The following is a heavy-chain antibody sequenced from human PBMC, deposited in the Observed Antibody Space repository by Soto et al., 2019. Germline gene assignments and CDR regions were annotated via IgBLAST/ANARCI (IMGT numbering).Heavy chain of an antibody. CDR2: INHSGTT. Sequence: KPSETLSLTCAVYGGSFSGYSWTWLRQPPGKGLEWIGEINHSGTTDSDPALKSRVTMSADTSKNQFSLRMTSVTAADTAVYYCARARFDSWSHIYYGLDVWGQGTTVT. V-gene: IGHV4-34*01. J-gene: IGHJ6*02. D-gene: IGHD3-3*01. CDR1: GGSFSGYS. CDR3: ARARFDSWSHIYYGLDV.